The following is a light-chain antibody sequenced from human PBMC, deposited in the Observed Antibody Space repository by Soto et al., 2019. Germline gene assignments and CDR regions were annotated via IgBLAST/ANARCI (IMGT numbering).Light chain of an antibody. CDR2: GAS. J-gene: IGKJ2*01. Sequence: DIQMTQSPSSLSASVGDRVTITCRASQSISSYLNWYQQKPGKAPKLLIFGASKLQSGVPSRFSGSGSGTEFTLTISSLQPEDFATYYCQQLNSHPRTFGQGTKLEIK. CDR1: QSISSY. V-gene: IGKV1-39*01. CDR3: QQLNSHPRT.